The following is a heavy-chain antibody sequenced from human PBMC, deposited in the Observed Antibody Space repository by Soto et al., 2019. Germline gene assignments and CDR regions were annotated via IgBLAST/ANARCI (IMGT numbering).Heavy chain of an antibody. CDR2: IYSGGSI. CDR1: GFTVSSNY. Sequence: GGSLRLSCAASGFTVSSNYMSWVRQAPGKGLEWVSVIYSGGSIYYADSVKGRFTVSRDNSKNTLYLQMNSLRAEDTAVYYCARFYYYDSSGYYYYGMDVWGQGTTVTVSS. CDR3: ARFYYYDSSGYYYYGMDV. V-gene: IGHV3-53*01. J-gene: IGHJ6*02. D-gene: IGHD3-22*01.